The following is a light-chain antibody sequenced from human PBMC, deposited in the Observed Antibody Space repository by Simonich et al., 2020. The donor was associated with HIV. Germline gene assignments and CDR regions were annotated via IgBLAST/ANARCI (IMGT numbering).Light chain of an antibody. CDR3: QQYYSTPQT. Sequence: DIVMTQSPDSLAVSLGERATINCKSSPSVLYSSNSKNYLSWYQQKPGQPPKLLIYWASTRESGVPGRCSGSGSGTDFTLTISSLQAEDVAVYYCQQYYSTPQTFGQGTKVEIK. J-gene: IGKJ1*01. V-gene: IGKV4-1*01. CDR2: WAS. CDR1: PSVLYSSNSKNY.